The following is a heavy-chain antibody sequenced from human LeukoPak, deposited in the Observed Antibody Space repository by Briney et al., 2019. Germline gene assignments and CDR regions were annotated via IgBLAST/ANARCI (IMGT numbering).Heavy chain of an antibody. Sequence: GGSLRLSCAASGFTFSSYSMNWVRQAPGKGLEWVSYISSSSSTIYYADSVKGRFTISRDNAKNSLYLQMNSLRAEDTAVYYCARGGYGGYEGEFNYWGQGTLVTVSS. CDR1: GFTFSSYS. CDR3: ARGGYGGYEGEFNY. V-gene: IGHV3-48*04. CDR2: ISSSSSTI. J-gene: IGHJ4*02. D-gene: IGHD5-12*01.